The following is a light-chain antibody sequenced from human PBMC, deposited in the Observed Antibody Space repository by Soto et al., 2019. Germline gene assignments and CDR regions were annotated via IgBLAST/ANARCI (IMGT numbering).Light chain of an antibody. CDR2: GAS. Sequence: VTTQSAAALSAPPGAIATLSCRPSQSGGSNLAWYQQKPGQTPRLLIYGASSWATGIPDRFSGSGSGTDFTLTISRLEPEDFAVYYRHQYDSWTFGKGTKVDIK. CDR3: HQYDSWT. V-gene: IGKV3D-15*01. J-gene: IGKJ1*01. CDR1: QSGGSN.